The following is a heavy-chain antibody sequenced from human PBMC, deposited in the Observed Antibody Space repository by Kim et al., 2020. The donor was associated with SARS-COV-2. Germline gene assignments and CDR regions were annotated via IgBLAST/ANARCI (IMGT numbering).Heavy chain of an antibody. Sequence: GESLKISCKGSGYSFTSYWISWVRQMPGKGLEWMGSIDPSDSYTNYSLSFQCHVTISVDKSISTAYLQWSSLKASDTAMYYCARLGIWFGELGWFDYWGQGTLVTVSS. CDR3: ARLGIWFGELGWFDY. D-gene: IGHD3-10*01. CDR1: GYSFTSYW. CDR2: IDPSDSYT. J-gene: IGHJ4*02. V-gene: IGHV5-10-1*01.